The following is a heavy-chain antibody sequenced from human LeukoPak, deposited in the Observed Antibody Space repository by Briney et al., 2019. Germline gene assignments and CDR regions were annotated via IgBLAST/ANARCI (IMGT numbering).Heavy chain of an antibody. D-gene: IGHD4-17*01. J-gene: IGHJ4*02. CDR3: ARALNDYGDYVFDY. CDR2: ISSSSSYI. CDR1: GFTFSSYS. V-gene: IGHV3-21*01. Sequence: GGSLRLSCAASGFTFSSYSMNWVRQAPGKGLEWVSSISSSSSYIYYADSVKGRFTISRGNSKNTLYLQMNSLRAEDTAVYYCARALNDYGDYVFDYWGQGTLVTVSS.